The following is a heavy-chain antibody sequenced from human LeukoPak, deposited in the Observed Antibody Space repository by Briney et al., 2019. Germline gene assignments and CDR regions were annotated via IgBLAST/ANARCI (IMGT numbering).Heavy chain of an antibody. Sequence: SETLSLTCTASGFSISSYYWSWIRQPAGKGLEWIGRIYTSGSTNYNPSLKSGLTMSVDTSKNQFFLKLSSVTAADTAEYYCEREGISGVVPFDFWGQGTLVTVSS. CDR3: EREGISGVVPFDF. V-gene: IGHV4-4*07. J-gene: IGHJ4*02. D-gene: IGHD3-3*01. CDR2: IYTSGST. CDR1: GFSISSYY.